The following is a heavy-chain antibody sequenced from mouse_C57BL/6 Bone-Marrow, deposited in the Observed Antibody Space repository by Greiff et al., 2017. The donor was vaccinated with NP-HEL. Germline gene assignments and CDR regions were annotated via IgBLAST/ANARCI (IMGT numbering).Heavy chain of an antibody. D-gene: IGHD1-1*01. V-gene: IGHV1-81*01. CDR3: ARRPLRGMDY. J-gene: IGHJ4*01. Sequence: VQLQQSGAELARPGASVKLSCKASGYTFTSYGISWVKQRTGQGLEWIGEIYPRSGNTYYNEKFKGKATLTADKSSSTAYMELRSLTSEDSAVYFCARRPLRGMDYWGQGTSVTVSS. CDR2: IYPRSGNT. CDR1: GYTFTSYG.